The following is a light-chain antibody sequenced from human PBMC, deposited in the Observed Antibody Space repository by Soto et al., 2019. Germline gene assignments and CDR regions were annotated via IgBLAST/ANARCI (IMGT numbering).Light chain of an antibody. CDR3: QQYNSQWT. J-gene: IGKJ1*01. CDR2: KAS. Sequence: DIQMTQSPSTLSASVGDRVTITCRASQSISSWLAWYQQKPGRAPKLLIYKASSLESGVPSRFSGSGSGTDFTLTISSLHPDDFATYYCQQYNSQWTFGQGTKVEFK. CDR1: QSISSW. V-gene: IGKV1-5*03.